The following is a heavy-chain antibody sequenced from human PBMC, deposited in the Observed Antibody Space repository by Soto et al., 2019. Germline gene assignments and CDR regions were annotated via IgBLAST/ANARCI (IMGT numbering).Heavy chain of an antibody. D-gene: IGHD3-9*01. CDR2: MNPNGGNT. Sequence: ASVKVSCKASGGTFGSYAISWVRQAPGQGLEWMGWMNPNGGNTGYAQKFQGRVTMTRNTSISTAYMELSSLRSEDTAVYYCARRGLVIAYGMDVWGQGTTVTVSS. CDR1: GGTFGSYA. V-gene: IGHV1-8*02. J-gene: IGHJ6*02. CDR3: ARRGLVIAYGMDV.